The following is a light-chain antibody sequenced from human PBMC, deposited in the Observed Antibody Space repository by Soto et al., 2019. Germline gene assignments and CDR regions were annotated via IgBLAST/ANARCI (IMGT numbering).Light chain of an antibody. V-gene: IGKV4-1*01. CDR3: QQRSNWPPLT. CDR1: QSVLYSSTNNNY. J-gene: IGKJ4*01. CDR2: WAS. Sequence: DIVMTQSPDSLAVSLGERATINCKSSQSVLYSSTNNNYLAWHQQKPGQPPKLLIYWASTRESGVPDRFSGSGSGTDFTLTISSLQAEDVAVYYCQQRSNWPPLTFGGGTKVEIK.